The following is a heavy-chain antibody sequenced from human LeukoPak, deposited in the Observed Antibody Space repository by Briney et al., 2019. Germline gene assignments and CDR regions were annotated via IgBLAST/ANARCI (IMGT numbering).Heavy chain of an antibody. Sequence: GGSLSLSCTASGFTFSNYWMTWVRQAPGKGLEWVANIGQDGGEKYYVASVKSRFTISRDNTKDSLYLQMNSRGAEDTALYYWAILRGGSYWGRGTLVTVSS. CDR1: GFTFSNYW. V-gene: IGHV3-7*01. J-gene: IGHJ4*02. CDR3: AILRGGSY. CDR2: IGQDGGEK. D-gene: IGHD3-3*01.